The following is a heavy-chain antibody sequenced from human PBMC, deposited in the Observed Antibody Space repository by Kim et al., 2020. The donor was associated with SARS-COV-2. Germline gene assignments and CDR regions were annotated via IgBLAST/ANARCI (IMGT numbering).Heavy chain of an antibody. V-gene: IGHV3-72*01. D-gene: IGHD3-10*01. Sequence: GGSLRLSCAASGFTFSDHYMDWVRQAPGKGLEWVGRTRNKANSYTTEYAASVKGRFTISRDDSKNSLYLQMNSLKTEDTAVYYCAIGSGSYYYYYGMDVWGQGTTVTVSS. CDR2: TRNKANSYTT. J-gene: IGHJ6*02. CDR1: GFTFSDHY. CDR3: AIGSGSYYYYYGMDV.